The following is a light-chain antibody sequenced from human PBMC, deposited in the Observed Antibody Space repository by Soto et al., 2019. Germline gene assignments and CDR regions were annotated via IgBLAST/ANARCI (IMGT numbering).Light chain of an antibody. Sequence: EIVLTQSPATLSLSPGERATLSCRASXXVSSYFAWYQQKPGQAPRLLIYDASNRATGIPARFSGSGSGTDFTLTISSLEPDDFAVYYCQQRGNWPVTFGQGTRVDIK. CDR1: XXVSSY. J-gene: IGKJ1*01. CDR2: DAS. V-gene: IGKV3-11*01. CDR3: QQRGNWPVT.